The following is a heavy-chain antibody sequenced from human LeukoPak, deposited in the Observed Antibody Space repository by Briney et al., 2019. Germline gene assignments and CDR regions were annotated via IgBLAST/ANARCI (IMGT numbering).Heavy chain of an antibody. CDR1: GYTFTSYA. J-gene: IGHJ4*02. V-gene: IGHV1-3*01. Sequence: GASVKVSCKASGYTFTSYAMHWVRQAPGQRLEWMGWINAGNGNTKYSQKFQGRVTITRDTSASTAYMELSSLRSEDTAVYYCARDLRGSGSYPQNWGQGTLVTVSS. CDR3: ARDLRGSGSYPQN. CDR2: INAGNGNT. D-gene: IGHD3-10*01.